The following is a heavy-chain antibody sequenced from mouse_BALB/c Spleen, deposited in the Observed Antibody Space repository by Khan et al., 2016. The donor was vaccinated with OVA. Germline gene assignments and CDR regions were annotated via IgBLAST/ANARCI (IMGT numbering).Heavy chain of an antibody. D-gene: IGHD2-10*02. CDR3: ARSMVDYHALYY. J-gene: IGHJ4*01. Sequence: VQLKESGGGLVKLGGSLKLSCSASGFTLSSHGMSWVRETPQKRLERVVTIRRGGHYTFYPARLMGRFTDSCHNDKNTLYLQMSSLMSEDTAMYYCARSMVDYHALYYWGQVASVTVSS. V-gene: IGHV5-9-3*01. CDR1: GFTLSSHG. CDR2: IRRGGHYT.